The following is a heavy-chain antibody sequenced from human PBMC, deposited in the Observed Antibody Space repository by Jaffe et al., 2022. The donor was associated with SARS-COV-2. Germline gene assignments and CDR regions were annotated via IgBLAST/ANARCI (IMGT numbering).Heavy chain of an antibody. CDR2: INHSGGT. V-gene: IGHV4-34*02. CDR3: ARGAPPKWNVHYYYGMDV. D-gene: IGHD1-1*01. CDR1: GGSFSGYY. J-gene: IGHJ6*02. Sequence: QVQLQQWGAGLLKPSETLSLTCAVYGGSFSGYYWSWIRQPPGKGLEWIGEINHSGGTNYNPSLKSRVTISVDTSRTQFSLKLTSVTAADTAVYYCARGAPPKWNVHYYYGMDVWGQGTTVTVSS.